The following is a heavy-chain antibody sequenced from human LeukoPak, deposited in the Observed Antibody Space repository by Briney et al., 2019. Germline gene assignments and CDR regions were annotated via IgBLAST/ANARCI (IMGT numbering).Heavy chain of an antibody. CDR2: IHPNGGVK. CDR3: AKDLTGYNYGDAFDI. CDR1: GLTFGSYW. V-gene: IGHV3-7*01. Sequence: GGSLRLSCAASGLTFGSYWMSWVRQAPGKGLEWVANIHPNGGVKNYVDSVKGRFTISRDNSKNMLYLQMNSLRAEDTAVYFCAKDLTGYNYGDAFDIWGQGTMVTVSS. D-gene: IGHD5-18*01. J-gene: IGHJ3*02.